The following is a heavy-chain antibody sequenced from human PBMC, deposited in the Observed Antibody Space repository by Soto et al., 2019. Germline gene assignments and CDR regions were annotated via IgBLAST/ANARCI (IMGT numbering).Heavy chain of an antibody. Sequence: SETLSLTCAVSGGSISSGGYFWSWIRQPPGKGLEWIGYIYHSGSTYYNPSLKSRVTISVDRSKNQFSLKLSSVTAADTAVYYCAREVNGIAALDPWGQGTLVTVSS. CDR2: IYHSGST. J-gene: IGHJ5*02. V-gene: IGHV4-30-2*01. CDR1: GGSISSGGYF. CDR3: AREVNGIAALDP. D-gene: IGHD6-6*01.